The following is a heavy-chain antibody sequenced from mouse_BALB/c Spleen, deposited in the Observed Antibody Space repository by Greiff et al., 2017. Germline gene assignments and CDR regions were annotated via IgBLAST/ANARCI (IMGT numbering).Heavy chain of an antibody. V-gene: IGHV14-4*02. D-gene: IGHD2-14*01. CDR2: IDPENGDT. CDR3: ANRYDGGLDV. CDR1: GFNIKDYY. Sequence: VQLQQSGAELVRSGASVKLSCTASGFNIKDYYMHWVKQRPEQGLEWIGWIDPENGDTEYAPKFQGKATMTADTSSNTAYLQLSSLTSEDTAVYYCANRYDGGLDVWGAGTTVTVSS. J-gene: IGHJ1*01.